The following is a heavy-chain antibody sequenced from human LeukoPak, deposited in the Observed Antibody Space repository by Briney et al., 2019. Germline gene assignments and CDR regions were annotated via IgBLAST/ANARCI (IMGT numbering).Heavy chain of an antibody. J-gene: IGHJ5*02. V-gene: IGHV4-34*01. CDR1: GGSFSGYY. CDR2: INHSGST. CDR3: ARGLRYSYGSLGVWFDP. D-gene: IGHD5-18*01. Sequence: SETLSLTCAVYGGSFSGYYWSWIRQPPGKGLEWIGEINHSGSTNYNPSLKSRVTISVDTSKNQFSLKLSSVTAADTAVYYCARGLRYSYGSLGVWFDPWGQGILVTVSS.